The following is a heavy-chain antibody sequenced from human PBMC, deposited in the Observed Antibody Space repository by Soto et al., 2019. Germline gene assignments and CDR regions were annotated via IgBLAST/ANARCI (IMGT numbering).Heavy chain of an antibody. D-gene: IGHD3-22*01. Sequence: QLQLQESGPGLVKPSETLSLTCTVSGSSISSSSYYWGWIRQPPGKGLEWIGSIYYSGSTYYNPSLKSRVTISVDTSKNQFSLKLSSVTAADTAVYYCARLRRYYDSSGYFYFQSGIDYWGQGTLVTVSS. V-gene: IGHV4-39*01. CDR2: IYYSGST. J-gene: IGHJ4*02. CDR3: ARLRRYYDSSGYFYFQSGIDY. CDR1: GSSISSSSYY.